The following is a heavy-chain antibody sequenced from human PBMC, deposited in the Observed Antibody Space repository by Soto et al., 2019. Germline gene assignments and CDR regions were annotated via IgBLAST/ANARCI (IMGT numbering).Heavy chain of an antibody. CDR2: IYNSGST. CDR1: GGSISSGDYY. J-gene: IGHJ4*02. CDR3: ARDPSVFAFDY. V-gene: IGHV4-31*03. D-gene: IGHD1-26*01. Sequence: KSSETLSLTCTVPGGSISSGDYYWSWIRQHPGKGLEWIGHIYNSGSTYYNPSLKSRVTISVDTSKNQFSLKMSSVTAADTAVYYCARDPSVFAFDYWGQGTLVTVSS.